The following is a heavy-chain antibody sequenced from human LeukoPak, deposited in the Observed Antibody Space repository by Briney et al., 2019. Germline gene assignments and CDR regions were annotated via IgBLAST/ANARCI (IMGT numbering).Heavy chain of an antibody. J-gene: IGHJ4*02. CDR2: IYYSGST. CDR3: ASIIVGAVGAYFDY. V-gene: IGHV4-61*08. D-gene: IGHD1-26*01. CDR1: GGSISSGDYY. Sequence: SETLSLTCTVSGGSISSGDYYWSWIRQPPGKGLEWIGYIYYSGSTNYNPSLKSRVTISVDTSKNQFSLKLSSVTAADTAVYYCASIIVGAVGAYFDYWGQGTLVTVSS.